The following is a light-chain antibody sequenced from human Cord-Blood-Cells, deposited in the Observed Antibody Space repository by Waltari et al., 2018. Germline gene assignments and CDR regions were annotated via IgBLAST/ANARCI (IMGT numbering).Light chain of an antibody. J-gene: IGKJ1*01. V-gene: IGKV1-5*03. Sequence: DIQMTQSPSTLSASVGERVTITCRASQSISSWLAWYQQKPGKAPKLLIYMASSLESGVPSRFSGSGSGTEFTLTISSLQPDDFATYYCQQYNSYWTFAQGTKVEIK. CDR3: QQYNSYWT. CDR2: MAS. CDR1: QSISSW.